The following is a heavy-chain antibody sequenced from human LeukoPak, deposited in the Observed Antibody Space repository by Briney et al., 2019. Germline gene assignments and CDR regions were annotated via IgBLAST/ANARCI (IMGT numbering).Heavy chain of an antibody. Sequence: SETLSLTCTVSGGSISSYYWSWIRQPPGKGLEWIGYIYYSGSTNYNPSLKSRVTMSVDTSKNQCSLKLSSVTAADTAVYYCARGRIAVAGFDYWGQGTLVAVSS. D-gene: IGHD6-19*01. CDR1: GGSISSYY. J-gene: IGHJ4*02. CDR2: IYYSGST. CDR3: ARGRIAVAGFDY. V-gene: IGHV4-59*01.